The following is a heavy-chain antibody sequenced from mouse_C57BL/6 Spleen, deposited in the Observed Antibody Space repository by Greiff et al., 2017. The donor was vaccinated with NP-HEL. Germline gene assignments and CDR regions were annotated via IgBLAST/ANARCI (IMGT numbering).Heavy chain of an antibody. CDR2: FYPGSGSI. V-gene: IGHV1-62-2*01. CDR3: ARHELRGDYYGSSYDY. Sequence: VQLQQSGAELVKPGASVKLSCKASGYTFTEYTIHWVKQRSGQGLEWIGWFYPGSGSIKYNEKFKDKATLTADKSSSTVYMELSRLTSEDSAVYFCARHELRGDYYGSSYDYWGQGTTLTVSS. D-gene: IGHD1-1*01. J-gene: IGHJ2*01. CDR1: GYTFTEYT.